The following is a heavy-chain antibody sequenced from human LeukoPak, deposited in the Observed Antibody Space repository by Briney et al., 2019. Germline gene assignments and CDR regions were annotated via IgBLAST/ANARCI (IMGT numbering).Heavy chain of an antibody. Sequence: GASVKVSCKASGYTFTSYDINWVRQAPRQGLEWMGWMNPNSGNTGYAQKFQGRVTMTRNTSTSTAYMELSSLRSEDTAVYYCARGTYSNSAGNWFDPWGQGTLVTVSS. CDR1: GYTFTSYD. D-gene: IGHD4-4*01. J-gene: IGHJ5*02. CDR3: ARGTYSNSAGNWFDP. CDR2: MNPNSGNT. V-gene: IGHV1-8*01.